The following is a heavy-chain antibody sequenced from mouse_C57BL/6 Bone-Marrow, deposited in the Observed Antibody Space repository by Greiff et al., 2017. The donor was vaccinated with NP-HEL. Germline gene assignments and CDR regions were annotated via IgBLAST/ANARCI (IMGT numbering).Heavy chain of an antibody. Sequence: LVESGPELVKPGASVKISCKASGYAFSSSWMNWVKQRPGKGLEWIGRVYPGDGDTNYNGKFKGKATLTADKSSSTAYMQLSSLTSEDSAVYFCARCYGSSYYYAMDYWGQGTSVTVSS. CDR1: GYAFSSSW. D-gene: IGHD1-1*01. CDR3: ARCYGSSYYYAMDY. CDR2: VYPGDGDT. V-gene: IGHV1-82*01. J-gene: IGHJ4*01.